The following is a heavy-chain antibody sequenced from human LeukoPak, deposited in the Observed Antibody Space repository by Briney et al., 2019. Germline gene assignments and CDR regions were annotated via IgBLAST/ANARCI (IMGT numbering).Heavy chain of an antibody. V-gene: IGHV4-34*01. D-gene: IGHD2-21*02. CDR2: IHHRAGA. CDR1: GGSFTDYY. J-gene: IGHJ6*02. CDR3: ARGPVRDDGLTGISYYFGLDV. Sequence: SETLSLTCAVYGGSFTDYYWSWIRHLPGKGLEWIGEIHHRAGANYNPSLWGRVTITADTSKNQFSLHLTSVTAADTATFYCARGPVRDDGLTGISYYFGLDVWGHGTTVTVFS.